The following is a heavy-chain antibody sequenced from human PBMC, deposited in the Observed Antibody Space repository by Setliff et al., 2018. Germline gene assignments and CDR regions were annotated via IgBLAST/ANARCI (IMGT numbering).Heavy chain of an antibody. CDR1: GGSFSGYY. CDR3: ARVSMYYNFWSGYYGERGEYFDY. J-gene: IGHJ4*02. Sequence: PSETLSLTCAVYGGSFSGYYWSWIRQPPGKGLEWIGEINHSGSTNYNPSLKSRVTISVDTSKNQFSLKLSSVTAADTAVYYFARVSMYYNFWSGYYGERGEYFDYWGQGTLVTVSS. V-gene: IGHV4-34*01. CDR2: INHSGST. D-gene: IGHD3-3*01.